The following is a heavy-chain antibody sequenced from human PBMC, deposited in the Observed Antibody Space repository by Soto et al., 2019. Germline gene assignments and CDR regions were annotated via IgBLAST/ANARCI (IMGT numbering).Heavy chain of an antibody. CDR2: ISAGSGTI. V-gene: IGHV3-48*02. CDR3: ARRASMSVAGIGY. CDR1: GFTFSTYS. D-gene: IGHD6-19*01. Sequence: GGSLRLSCAASGFTFSTYSMYWVRQAPGKGLEWLAYISAGSGTIHYADSVKGRFTISRDNAKNSLFLQVNSLRDEDTAVYYCARRASMSVAGIGYWGQGTLVTV. J-gene: IGHJ4*02.